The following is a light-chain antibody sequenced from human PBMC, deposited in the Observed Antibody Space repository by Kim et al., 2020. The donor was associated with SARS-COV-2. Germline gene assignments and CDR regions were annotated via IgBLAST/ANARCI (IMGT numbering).Light chain of an antibody. CDR1: QDIRKY. J-gene: IGKJ2*01. Sequence: DIQMTQSPSSLSASAGETVTITCQASQDIRKYLNWFQQKPGKAPKLLIYDAVSLETGVPSRFSGSGSGTHFTFTIRSLQPEDIATYFCQQYDLLPYTFGQGTKVGIK. CDR3: QQYDLLPYT. V-gene: IGKV1-33*01. CDR2: DAV.